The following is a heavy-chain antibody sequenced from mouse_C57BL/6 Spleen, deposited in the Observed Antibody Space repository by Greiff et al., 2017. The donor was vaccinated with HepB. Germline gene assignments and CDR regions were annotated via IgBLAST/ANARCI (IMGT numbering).Heavy chain of an antibody. CDR1: GYAFSSSW. CDR3: SRDLGSNYGYWYFDV. J-gene: IGHJ1*03. D-gene: IGHD2-5*01. CDR2: IYPGDGDT. Sequence: QVQLQQSGPELVKPGASVKISCKASGYAFSSSWMNWVKQRPGKGLEWIGRIYPGDGDTNYNGKFKGKATLTADKSSSTAYMQLSSLTSEDSAVYFCSRDLGSNYGYWYFDVWGTGTTVTVSS. V-gene: IGHV1-82*01.